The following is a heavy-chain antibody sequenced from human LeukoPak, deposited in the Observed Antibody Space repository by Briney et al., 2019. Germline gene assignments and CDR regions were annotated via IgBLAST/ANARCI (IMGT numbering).Heavy chain of an antibody. CDR1: GGSCISYD. Sequence: SVKVSCKASGGSCISYDINLVRQAAGQGLDWMGGIIPIFGTAHYAQNFQDRVTITAVESMSTVYMELSSLRSEDTAVYYCARGWLAETTVVTPYNYWGQGTLVTVSS. D-gene: IGHD4-23*01. V-gene: IGHV1-69*13. J-gene: IGHJ4*02. CDR3: ARGWLAETTVVTPYNY. CDR2: IIPIFGTA.